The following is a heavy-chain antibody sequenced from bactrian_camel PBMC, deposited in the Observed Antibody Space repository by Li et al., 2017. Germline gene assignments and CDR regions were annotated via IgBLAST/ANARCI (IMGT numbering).Heavy chain of an antibody. D-gene: IGHD6*01. CDR1: GYTYSNYY. Sequence: VESGGGSVQAGGSLTLTCVGSGYTYSNYYMNWVRQAPGKGLEWVSSIYSDGRKTYYSDSVKGRFTISRDNAKNTVYLQMNSLKSEDTALYYCAFPSSNSWFVTSVFHHWGQGTQVTVS. CDR3: AFPSSNSWFVTSVFHH. V-gene: IGHV3-2*01. CDR2: IYSDGRKT. J-gene: IGHJ4*01.